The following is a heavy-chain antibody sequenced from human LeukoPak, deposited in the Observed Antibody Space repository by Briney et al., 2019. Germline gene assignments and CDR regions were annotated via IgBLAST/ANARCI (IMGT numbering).Heavy chain of an antibody. Sequence: SETLSLTCAVYGGSFSGYYWSWIRQPPGKGLEWIGEINHSGSTNYNPSLKSRVTISVDTSKNQFSLKLSSVTAADTAVYYCARGSQLPLQPHGYWGQGTLVTVSS. CDR1: GGSFSGYY. D-gene: IGHD2-2*01. J-gene: IGHJ4*02. CDR2: INHSGST. CDR3: ARGSQLPLQPHGY. V-gene: IGHV4-34*01.